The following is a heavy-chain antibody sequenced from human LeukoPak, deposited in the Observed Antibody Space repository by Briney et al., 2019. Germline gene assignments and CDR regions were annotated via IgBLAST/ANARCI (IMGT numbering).Heavy chain of an antibody. Sequence: PSETLSLTCTVSGGSISSYYWSWIRQPPGKGLEWIGYIYYSGSTSYNPSLKSRVTISVDTSKNQFSLKLSSVTAADTAVYYCARARRLGCSGGSCLPDAFDIWGQGTMVTVSS. CDR3: ARARRLGCSGGSCLPDAFDI. CDR2: IYYSGST. CDR1: GGSISSYY. V-gene: IGHV4-59*01. D-gene: IGHD2-15*01. J-gene: IGHJ3*02.